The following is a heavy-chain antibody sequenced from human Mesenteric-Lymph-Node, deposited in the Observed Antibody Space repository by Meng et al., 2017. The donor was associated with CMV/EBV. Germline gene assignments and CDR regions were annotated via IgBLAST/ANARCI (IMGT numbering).Heavy chain of an antibody. D-gene: IGHD3-22*01. CDR1: CGSISSSSYY. J-gene: IGHJ4*02. Sequence: VSCGSISSSSYYWGWLRQPPGKGLEWIGSIYSSGSTYYNPSLKSRVTISVDTSKNQFSLKLSSVTAADTAVYYCASRGVIVVAFDYWGQGTLVTVSS. CDR2: IYSSGST. V-gene: IGHV4-39*01. CDR3: ASRGVIVVAFDY.